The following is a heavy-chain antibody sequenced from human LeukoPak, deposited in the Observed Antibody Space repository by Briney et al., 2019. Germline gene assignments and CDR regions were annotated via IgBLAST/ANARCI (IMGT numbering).Heavy chain of an antibody. J-gene: IGHJ4*02. CDR2: IYTSGST. D-gene: IGHD4-23*01. CDR3: ARLINGGNHY. CDR1: GGSISSGSYY. Sequence: KPSETLSLTCTVSGGSISSGSYYWSWIRQPAWKGLEWIGRIYTSGSTNYNPSLKSRVTISVDTSKNQFSLKLSSVTAADTAVYYCARLINGGNHYWGQGTLVTVSS. V-gene: IGHV4-61*02.